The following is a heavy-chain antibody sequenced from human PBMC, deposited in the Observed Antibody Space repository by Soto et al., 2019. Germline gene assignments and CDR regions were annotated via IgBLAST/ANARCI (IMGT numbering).Heavy chain of an antibody. D-gene: IGHD6-19*01. CDR1: GFTFSSYG. CDR2: IWYDGSNK. Sequence: GGSLRLSCAASGFTFSSYGMHWVRQAPGKGLEWVAVIWYDGSNKYYADSVKGRFTISRDNSKNTLYLQMNSLRAEDTAVYYCARDHGASSGLNQAQDYWGQGTLVTVSS. V-gene: IGHV3-33*01. CDR3: ARDHGASSGLNQAQDY. J-gene: IGHJ4*02.